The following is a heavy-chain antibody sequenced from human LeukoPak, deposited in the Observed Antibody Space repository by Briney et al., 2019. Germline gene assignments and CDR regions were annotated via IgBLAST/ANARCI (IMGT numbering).Heavy chain of an antibody. CDR1: GFTFSSYA. CDR2: ISSNGGST. V-gene: IGHV3-64D*09. Sequence: PGGSLRLSCSASGFTFSSYAMHWVRQAPGKGLEYVSAISSNGGSTYYADSVKGRFTISRDNSKNTLYLQMSSLRAEGTAVYYCVKGKYYYDSSGYPLSNYFDYWGQGTLVTVSS. J-gene: IGHJ4*02. D-gene: IGHD3-22*01. CDR3: VKGKYYYDSSGYPLSNYFDY.